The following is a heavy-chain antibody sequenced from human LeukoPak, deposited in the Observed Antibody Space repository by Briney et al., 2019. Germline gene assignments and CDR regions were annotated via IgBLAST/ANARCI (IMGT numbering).Heavy chain of an antibody. CDR3: ARAFS. Sequence: GGSLRLSCAASGFTLSSQWMSWVRQAPGKGPEWVANIKEDRSQKSYVDSVKGRFTISRDNAKNSLYLQMNSLRAEDTAIYYCARAFSWGQGTLVTVSS. CDR2: IKEDRSQK. D-gene: IGHD3-16*01. CDR1: GFTLSSQW. V-gene: IGHV3-7*01. J-gene: IGHJ5*02.